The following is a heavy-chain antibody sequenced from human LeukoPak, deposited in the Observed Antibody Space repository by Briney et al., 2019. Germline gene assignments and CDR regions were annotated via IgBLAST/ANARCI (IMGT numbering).Heavy chain of an antibody. CDR1: DGSIGTYY. V-gene: IGHV4-59*01. CDR2: IYYSGST. CDR3: ARGRSAVTFDY. J-gene: IGHJ4*02. Sequence: SETLSLTCTVSDGSIGTYYWSWIRQSTGKGLEWIGYIYYSGSTNYNPSLKSRVTISVDTSKNQFSLKLSSVTAADTAVYYCARGRSAVTFDYWGQGTLVTVSS. D-gene: IGHD4-17*01.